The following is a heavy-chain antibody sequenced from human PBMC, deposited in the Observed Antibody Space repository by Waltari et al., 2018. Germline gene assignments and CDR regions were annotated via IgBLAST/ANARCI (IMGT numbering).Heavy chain of an antibody. CDR3: ARDGLLSSGSYYLVFFDS. D-gene: IGHD1-26*01. CDR1: GYIFTNYA. J-gene: IGHJ4*02. CDR2: INTENGNT. V-gene: IGHV1-18*01. Sequence: QVQLVQSGAEVEKSGASVKVACKTSGYIFTNYAISWVRQAPGQGLEWMGWINTENGNTNYAQKFQGRVTMTTDTSTTTAYMELRSLRSDDTAVYYCARDGLLSSGSYYLVFFDSWGQGTQVTVSS.